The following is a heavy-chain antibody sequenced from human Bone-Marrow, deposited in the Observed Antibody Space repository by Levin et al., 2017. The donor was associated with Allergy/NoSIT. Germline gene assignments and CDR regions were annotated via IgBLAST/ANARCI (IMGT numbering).Heavy chain of an antibody. CDR2: ISAHNGNT. CDR3: ARGVRFLEWLSNPRHYYYYGMDV. D-gene: IGHD3-3*01. Sequence: GESLKISCKASSYTFISYGVSWVRQAPGQGLEWMGWISAHNGNTNYAQKFEGRVTMTTDTSTSTAYMELRSLRSDDTAVYYCARGVRFLEWLSNPRHYYYYGMDVWGQGTTVTVSS. J-gene: IGHJ6*02. V-gene: IGHV1-18*01. CDR1: SYTFISYG.